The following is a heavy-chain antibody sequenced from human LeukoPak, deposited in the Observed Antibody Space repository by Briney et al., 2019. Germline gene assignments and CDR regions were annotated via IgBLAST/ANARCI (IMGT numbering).Heavy chain of an antibody. CDR3: ARALGYCSGGSCTRGYNWFDP. CDR1: GGSISSSDYY. J-gene: IGHJ5*02. CDR2: IYYGGST. D-gene: IGHD2-15*01. Sequence: SETLSLTCTVSGGSISSSDYYWGWTRQPPGKGLEWIGSIYYGGSTYYNPSLKSRVTISADTSMNQFSLKLSFVTTADTAVYYCARALGYCSGGSCTRGYNWFDPWGQGTLVTVPS. V-gene: IGHV4-39*01.